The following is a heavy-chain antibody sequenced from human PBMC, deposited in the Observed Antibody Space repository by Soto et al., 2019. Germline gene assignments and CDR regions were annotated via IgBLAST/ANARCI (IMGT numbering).Heavy chain of an antibody. CDR2: LTTYNGNA. D-gene: IGHD5-12*01. J-gene: IGHJ4*02. CDR3: ARENIVATIPPLDY. Sequence: QVQLVQSGTEVKKPGASVKVSCKASGYTFTTYGISWLRQAPGQGLEWLGWLTTYNGNANYAQKFRGRVTMTTDTSTRTAYMELRSLRSDVTAGYYSARENIVATIPPLDYWGQGTLVTVSS. V-gene: IGHV1-18*04. CDR1: GYTFTTYG.